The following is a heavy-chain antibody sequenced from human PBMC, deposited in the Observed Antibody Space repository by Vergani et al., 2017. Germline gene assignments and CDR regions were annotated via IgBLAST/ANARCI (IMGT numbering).Heavy chain of an antibody. Sequence: QVQLQESGPGLVKPSQTLSLTCTVSGGSISSGSYYWSWIRQPPGKGLEWIGEINHSGSTNYNPSLKSRVTISVDTSKNQFSLKLSSVTAADTAVYYCARGYYDFWSGYLNYGDDAFDIWGQGTMVTVSS. CDR1: GGSISSGSYY. V-gene: IGHV4-39*07. D-gene: IGHD3-3*01. CDR2: INHSGST. CDR3: ARGYYDFWSGYLNYGDDAFDI. J-gene: IGHJ3*02.